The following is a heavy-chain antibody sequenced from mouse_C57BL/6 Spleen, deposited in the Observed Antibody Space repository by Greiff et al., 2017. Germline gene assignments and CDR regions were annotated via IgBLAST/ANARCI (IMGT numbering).Heavy chain of an antibody. V-gene: IGHV1-18*01. CDR2: INPNNGGT. J-gene: IGHJ3*01. D-gene: IGHD2-5*01. CDR1: GYTFTDYN. CDR3: GRGHYSNPWFAY. Sequence: VQLQQSGPELVKPGASVKIPCKASGYTFTDYNMDWVKQSHGKSLEWIGDINPNNGGTIYNQKFKGKATLTVDKSSSTAYMGLRSLTSEDTAVYYGGRGHYSNPWFAYWGQGTLVTVAA.